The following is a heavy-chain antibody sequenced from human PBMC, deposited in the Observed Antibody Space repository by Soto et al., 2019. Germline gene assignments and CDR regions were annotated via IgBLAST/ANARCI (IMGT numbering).Heavy chain of an antibody. CDR1: GFSLSTSGVG. J-gene: IGHJ4*02. V-gene: IGHV2-5*02. CDR2: IYWDDDK. CDR3: AHLAAKWELGPFDY. Sequence: SGPTLVNPTQTLTLTCTFSGFSLSTSGVGVGWIRQPPGKALEWLALIYWDDDKRYSPSLKSRLTITKDTSKNQVVLTMTDMDPVDTATYYCAHLAAKWELGPFDYWGQGTLVTVFS. D-gene: IGHD1-26*01.